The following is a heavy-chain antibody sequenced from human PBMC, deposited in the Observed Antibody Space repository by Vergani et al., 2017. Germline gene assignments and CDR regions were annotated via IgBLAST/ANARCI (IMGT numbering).Heavy chain of an antibody. V-gene: IGHV3-48*02. CDR3: ARVAVTPPHDYYYYMDV. CDR2: ISSRSDTT. CDR1: GFTFNNYK. D-gene: IGHD2-15*01. J-gene: IGHJ6*03. Sequence: EVQLVESGGDLVQPGGSLRLSCEVSGFTFNNYKMKWVRQAPGKGLEWIAYISSRSDTTFYADSVKGRFTISRYNAKNSLYLQMNRLRDEDTGVYYCARVAVTPPHDYYYYMDVWGKGTTVTVSS.